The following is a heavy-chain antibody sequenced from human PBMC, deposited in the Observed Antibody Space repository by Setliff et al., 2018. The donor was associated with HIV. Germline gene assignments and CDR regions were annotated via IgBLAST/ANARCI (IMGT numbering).Heavy chain of an antibody. CDR1: GYTFTSYG. V-gene: IGHV1-2*06. J-gene: IGHJ3*02. D-gene: IGHD2-2*01. Sequence: ASVKVSCKASGYTFTSYGISWVRQAPGQGLEWMGRINPNSGGTNYAQKFQGRVTITRDTSISTTYMELSRLTSDDTAVYYCASDIAVIPAASQVGGFDIWGQGTMVTVSS. CDR3: ASDIAVIPAASQVGGFDI. CDR2: INPNSGGT.